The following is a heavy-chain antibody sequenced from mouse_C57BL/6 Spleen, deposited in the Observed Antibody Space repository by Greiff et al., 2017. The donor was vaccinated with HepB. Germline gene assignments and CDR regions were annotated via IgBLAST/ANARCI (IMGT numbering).Heavy chain of an antibody. CDR1: GYTFTDYY. Sequence: EVQLQQSGPELVKPGASVKISCKASGYTFTDYYMNWVKQSHGKSLEWIGDINPNNGGTSYNQKFKGKATLTVDKSSSTAYMELRSLTSEDSAVYYCARWGYSSGAMDYWGQGTSVTVSS. CDR3: ARWGYSSGAMDY. V-gene: IGHV1-26*01. CDR2: INPNNGGT. J-gene: IGHJ4*01. D-gene: IGHD3-1*01.